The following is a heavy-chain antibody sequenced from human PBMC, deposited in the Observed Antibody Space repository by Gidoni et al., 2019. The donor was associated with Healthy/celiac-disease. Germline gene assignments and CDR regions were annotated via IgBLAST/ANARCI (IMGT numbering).Heavy chain of an antibody. D-gene: IGHD1-1*01. J-gene: IGHJ6*02. Sequence: EVQLVESGGGLVQPGGSLRLSCAASGFTFSSYWMSWVRQAPGKGLEWVANIKQDGSEKYYVDSVKGRFTISRDNAKNSLYLQMNSLRAEDTAVYYCARVLGTGTPGGIYYYYYGMDVWGQGTTVTVSS. V-gene: IGHV3-7*01. CDR3: ARVLGTGTPGGIYYYYYGMDV. CDR1: GFTFSSYW. CDR2: IKQDGSEK.